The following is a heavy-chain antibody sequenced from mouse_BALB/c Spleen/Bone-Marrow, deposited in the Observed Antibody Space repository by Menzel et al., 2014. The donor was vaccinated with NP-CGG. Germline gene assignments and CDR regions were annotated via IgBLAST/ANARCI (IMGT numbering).Heavy chain of an antibody. CDR1: GFNIEDTY. V-gene: IGHV14-3*02. CDR3: AEITTAAYYVMDY. Sequence: EVQLQQSGAELVKPGASVKLSCTASGFNIEDTYMHWVKQRPEQGLEWIGRIDPANGNTKYDPKFQGKATITADTSSNTAYLQLSSLTSEGTAVYYCAEITTAAYYVMDYWGQGTSVTVSS. J-gene: IGHJ4*01. D-gene: IGHD1-2*01. CDR2: IDPANGNT.